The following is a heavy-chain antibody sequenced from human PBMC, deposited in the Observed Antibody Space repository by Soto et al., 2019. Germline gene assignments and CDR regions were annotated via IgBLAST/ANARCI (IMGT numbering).Heavy chain of an antibody. CDR2: INHSGST. V-gene: IGHV4-34*01. J-gene: IGHJ4*02. CDR3: ARGVRITIFGVVIIRGAYYFDY. Sequence: XGTLSLTCAVYGGSFSGYYWSWMRQPPGKGLEWIGEINHSGSTNYNPSLKSRVTISVDTSKNQFSLKLSSVTAADTAVYYCARGVRITIFGVVIIRGAYYFDYWGQGTLVTVSS. CDR1: GGSFSGYY. D-gene: IGHD3-3*01.